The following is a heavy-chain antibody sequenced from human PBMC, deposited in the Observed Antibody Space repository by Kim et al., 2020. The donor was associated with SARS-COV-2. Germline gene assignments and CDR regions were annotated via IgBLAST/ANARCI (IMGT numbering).Heavy chain of an antibody. D-gene: IGHD3-16*01. V-gene: IGHV3-48*02. CDR1: GFTFSSYS. J-gene: IGHJ6*02. Sequence: GGSLRLSCAASGFTFSSYSMNWVRQAPGKGLEWVSYISSSSSTIYYADSVKGRFTISRDNAKNSLYLQMNSLRDEDTAVYYCARALGGNAYYYYGMDVWGQGTTVTVSS. CDR3: ARALGGNAYYYYGMDV. CDR2: ISSSSSTI.